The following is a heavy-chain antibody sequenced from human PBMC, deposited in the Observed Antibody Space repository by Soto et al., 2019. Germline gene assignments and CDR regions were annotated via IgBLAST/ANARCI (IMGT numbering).Heavy chain of an antibody. CDR3: ALAAAYYYGMDV. CDR1: GYTFTGYY. V-gene: IGHV1-2*04. D-gene: IGHD6-13*01. Sequence: ASVKVSCKASGYTFTGYYMHWVRQAPGQGLEWMGWINPNSGGTNYAQKFQGWVTMTRDTSISTAYMELSRLRSDDTAVYYCALAAAYYYGMDVWGQGTTVTVSS. J-gene: IGHJ6*02. CDR2: INPNSGGT.